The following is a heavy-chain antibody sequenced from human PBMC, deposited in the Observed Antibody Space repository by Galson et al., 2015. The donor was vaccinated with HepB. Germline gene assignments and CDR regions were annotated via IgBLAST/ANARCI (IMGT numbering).Heavy chain of an antibody. V-gene: IGHV4-4*02. CDR1: GGSINIPNW. Sequence: SETLSLTCSVSGGSINIPNWWSWVRQPPGKGLEWIGKLYHSGITKCNPSLKSRVTISVDKSKNQFSLELTSVTAADTAVYYCAREAVADRGWGFDLWGQGTLVTVSA. CDR2: LYHSGIT. J-gene: IGHJ4*02. CDR3: AREAVADRGWGFDL. D-gene: IGHD6-19*01.